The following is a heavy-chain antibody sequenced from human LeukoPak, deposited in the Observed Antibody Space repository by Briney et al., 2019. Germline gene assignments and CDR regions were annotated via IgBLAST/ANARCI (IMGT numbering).Heavy chain of an antibody. D-gene: IGHD6-25*01. CDR1: GYNFNGFY. Sequence: ASVKVSCKTSGYNFNGFYMHWVRQAPGQGLEWMGWINPISGVAIYAQKFQGRVTMTRDTSISTAYMELINLRSDDTAIYCCARDIAAGTPRAFDIWGQGAMVTVSS. J-gene: IGHJ3*02. CDR3: ARDIAAGTPRAFDI. V-gene: IGHV1-2*02. CDR2: INPISGVA.